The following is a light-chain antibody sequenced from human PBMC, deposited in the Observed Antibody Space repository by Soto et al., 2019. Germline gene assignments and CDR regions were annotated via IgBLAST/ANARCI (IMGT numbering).Light chain of an antibody. CDR2: DVS. CDR1: SSDVGGYNY. V-gene: IGLV2-14*01. J-gene: IGLJ2*01. Sequence: QSALTQPASVSGSPGQSITISCTGTSSDVGGYNYVSWYQQHPGKAPKLMICDVSIRPSGVSNRFSGSKSGNTASLTISGLQAEDEAYYYCSSFTSSSTVVFGGGTKLTVL. CDR3: SSFTSSSTVV.